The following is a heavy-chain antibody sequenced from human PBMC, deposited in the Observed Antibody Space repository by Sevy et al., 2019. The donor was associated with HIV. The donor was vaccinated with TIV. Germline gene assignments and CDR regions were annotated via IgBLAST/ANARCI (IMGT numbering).Heavy chain of an antibody. D-gene: IGHD5-18*01. CDR1: GGSISSHC. CDR3: ARGYSYGQYYFDY. CDR2: IYTGGST. Sequence: SETLSLTCTVSGGSISSHCWSWIRQPAGKGLEWIGRIYTGGSTNYNPSLKSRVTMSVDTSKNHFSLKLSSVTAADTAVYYCARGYSYGQYYFDYWGQGTLVTVSS. V-gene: IGHV4-4*07. J-gene: IGHJ4*02.